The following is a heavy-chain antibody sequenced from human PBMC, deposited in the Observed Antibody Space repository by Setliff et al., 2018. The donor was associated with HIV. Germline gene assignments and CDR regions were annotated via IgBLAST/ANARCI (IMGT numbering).Heavy chain of an antibody. CDR1: GYSFSNGYY. Sequence: SETLSLTCAVFGYSFSNGYYWGWIRQPPGKGPEWIGSIYHSGSTYYNPSLKSRVSTSVDTSKNQFSLELRSVTAADTAVYYCAGRIATAAYYFDYWGRGTLVTVSS. CDR2: IYHSGST. V-gene: IGHV4-38-2*01. J-gene: IGHJ4*02. CDR3: AGRIATAAYYFDY. D-gene: IGHD6-13*01.